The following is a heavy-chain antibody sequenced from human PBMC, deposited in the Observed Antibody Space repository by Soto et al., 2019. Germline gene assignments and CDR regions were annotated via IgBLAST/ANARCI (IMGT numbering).Heavy chain of an antibody. Sequence: QMPLVQSGPEVKKPGTSVKVSCKASGFTFTSSAMQWVRQARGQRLEWIGWIVVNSGNTNYAQKFQERVTITSDMSTSTAYMELRSLRSEDTAVYYCAADWHYGSGSYYAYYYGMDVWGQGTTVTVSS. CDR3: AADWHYGSGSYYAYYYGMDV. CDR2: IVVNSGNT. D-gene: IGHD3-10*01. J-gene: IGHJ6*02. V-gene: IGHV1-58*02. CDR1: GFTFTSSA.